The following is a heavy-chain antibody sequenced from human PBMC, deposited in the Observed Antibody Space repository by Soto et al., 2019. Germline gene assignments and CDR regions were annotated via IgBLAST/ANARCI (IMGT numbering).Heavy chain of an antibody. CDR3: AREIGICTSTSCYPFYYYGLDV. CDR1: GFTFNTYA. J-gene: IGHJ6*02. V-gene: IGHV3-23*01. Sequence: GGSLRLSCAASGFTFNTYAMNWVRQAPGKGLGWVSSISASGGNTYYADSVKGRFTISRDNSKNTLYLQMNSLRAEDTDVYYCAREIGICTSTSCYPFYYYGLDVWGQGTTVTVSS. CDR2: ISASGGNT. D-gene: IGHD2-2*01.